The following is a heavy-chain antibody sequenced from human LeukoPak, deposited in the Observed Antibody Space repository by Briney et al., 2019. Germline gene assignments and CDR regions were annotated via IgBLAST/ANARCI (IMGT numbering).Heavy chain of an antibody. CDR3: ARATTGPRTLDY. CDR2: IFTEDSDT. J-gene: IGHJ4*02. Sequence: GESLKISCKASEYTFTNCWIGWVRQVPGKGLGWMGAIFTEDSDTKYSPTFQGLVTISADKSISTAYLQWGSLEASDTAMYYCARATTGPRTLDYWGQGTLLSVSS. CDR1: EYTFTNCW. V-gene: IGHV5-51*01. D-gene: IGHD1-7*01.